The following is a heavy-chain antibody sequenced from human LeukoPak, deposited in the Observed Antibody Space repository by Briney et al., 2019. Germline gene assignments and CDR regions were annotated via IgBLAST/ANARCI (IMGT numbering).Heavy chain of an antibody. D-gene: IGHD3-22*01. V-gene: IGHV4-31*03. Sequence: PSQTLSLTCTVSGGSISSGGYYWSWIRQHPGKGLEWIGYIYYSGSTYYNPSLKSRVTISVDTSKNQFSLKLSFVTAADTAVYYCARDPFYYYDSSGYTPGAFDIWGQGTMVTVSS. CDR1: GGSISSGGYY. CDR3: ARDPFYYYDSSGYTPGAFDI. J-gene: IGHJ3*02. CDR2: IYYSGST.